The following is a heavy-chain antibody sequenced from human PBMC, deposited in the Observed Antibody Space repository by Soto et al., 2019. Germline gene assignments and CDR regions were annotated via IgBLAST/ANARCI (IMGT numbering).Heavy chain of an antibody. CDR2: VSGSGGGT. Sequence: GGSLRLSCAASGFTFSSYAMSWVRQAPGKGLEWVSTVSGSGGGTDYGDSVKGRFTITRDNSKNTLYLQMNSLRVEDTAVYYCAKCFDPSTYYYFDMDVWGPGTTVTVSS. D-gene: IGHD2-2*01. V-gene: IGHV3-23*01. CDR1: GFTFSSYA. J-gene: IGHJ6*02. CDR3: AKCFDPSTYYYFDMDV.